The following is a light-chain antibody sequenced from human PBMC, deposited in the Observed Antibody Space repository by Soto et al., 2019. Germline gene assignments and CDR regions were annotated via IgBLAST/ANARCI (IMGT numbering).Light chain of an antibody. CDR3: MQSVQVPYT. CDR1: QSLLHTNGKTY. V-gene: IGKV2D-29*01. Sequence: DIVMTQTPLSLSVTPGQPASISCKSSQSLLHTNGKTYFYWFLQKPGQPPQLLIYEVSNRFSGVPDKFSSSGSWTDFTLKISRVESEDVGVYYCMQSVQVPYTFGQVTKLEIK. J-gene: IGKJ2*01. CDR2: EVS.